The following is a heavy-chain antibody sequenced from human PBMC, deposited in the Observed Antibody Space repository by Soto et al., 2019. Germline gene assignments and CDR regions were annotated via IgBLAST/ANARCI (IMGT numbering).Heavy chain of an antibody. D-gene: IGHD2-8*01. J-gene: IGHJ6*02. CDR3: ARPRHPGYCTNGVCYMVKENYYYGMDV. V-gene: IGHV1-69*06. CDR2: IIPIFGTA. CDR1: GGTFSSYA. Sequence: SVKVSCKASGGTFSSYAISWVRQAPGQGLEWMGGIIPIFGTANYAQKFQGRVTITADKSTSTAYMELSSLRSEDTAVYYCARPRHPGYCTNGVCYMVKENYYYGMDVWGQGTTVTVSS.